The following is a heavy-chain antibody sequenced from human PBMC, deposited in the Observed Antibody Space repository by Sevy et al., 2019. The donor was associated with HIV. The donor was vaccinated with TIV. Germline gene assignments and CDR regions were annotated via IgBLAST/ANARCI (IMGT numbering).Heavy chain of an antibody. Sequence: GGSLRLSCAASGFTFSSYAMHWVRQAPGKGLEWVAVISYDGSNKYYADSVKGRFTISRDNSKNTLYLQMNSLRAEDTAVYYCARDLVDYYDSSGQHAPDYWGQGTLVTVSS. V-gene: IGHV3-30-3*01. D-gene: IGHD3-22*01. CDR2: ISYDGSNK. CDR3: ARDLVDYYDSSGQHAPDY. J-gene: IGHJ4*02. CDR1: GFTFSSYA.